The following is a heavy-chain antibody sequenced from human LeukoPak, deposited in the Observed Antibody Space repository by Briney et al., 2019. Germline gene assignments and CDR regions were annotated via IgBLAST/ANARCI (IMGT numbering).Heavy chain of an antibody. CDR3: ARQGTYSSAIGMGY. D-gene: IGHD6-19*01. Sequence: ASVKVSCKASGYTFNNHYMYWARQAPGQGLEWMGVINPSGGSTSYAQKFQGRVTMTRDTSTRTVYMEVNGLRSEDTAVYYCARQGTYSSAIGMGYWGQGTLVTVSS. CDR2: INPSGGST. V-gene: IGHV1-46*02. J-gene: IGHJ4*02. CDR1: GYTFNNHY.